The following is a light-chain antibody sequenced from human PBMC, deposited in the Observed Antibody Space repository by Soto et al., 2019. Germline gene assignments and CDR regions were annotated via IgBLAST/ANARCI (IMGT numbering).Light chain of an antibody. Sequence: IVLTQSPATLSVSPGERVTLSCRASQSVRDNLAWYQQKPGQAPRLLIYGASIRATDIPARFSGSGSGTEFSLTISSLQSEDFAVYYCQQCNDWPLTFGGGTKV. CDR1: QSVRDN. V-gene: IGKV3D-15*01. CDR3: QQCNDWPLT. J-gene: IGKJ4*01. CDR2: GAS.